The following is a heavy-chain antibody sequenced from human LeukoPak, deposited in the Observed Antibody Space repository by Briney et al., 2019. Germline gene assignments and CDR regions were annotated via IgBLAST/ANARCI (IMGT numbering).Heavy chain of an antibody. J-gene: IGHJ6*03. Sequence: GGSLRLSCAASGFTFSSYEMKWVRQAAGKGLGGVSYISSCGSTIYYADVVKGRFTSSRDNAKHSLHLHTNSLKAEDTAVYYCPREYGYYYGSGSFYSSYYYMDVWGKGTTVTVSS. CDR3: PREYGYYYGSGSFYSSYYYMDV. D-gene: IGHD3-10*01. CDR2: ISSCGSTI. V-gene: IGHV3-48*03. CDR1: GFTFSSYE.